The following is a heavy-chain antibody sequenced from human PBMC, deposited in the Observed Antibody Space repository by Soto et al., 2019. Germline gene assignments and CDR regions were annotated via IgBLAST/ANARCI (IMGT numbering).Heavy chain of an antibody. Sequence: SSETLSLTCAVYGGSFSGYYWSWIRQPPGKGLEWIGEINHSGSTNYNPSLKSRVTISVDTSKNQFSLKLSSVTAADTAVYYCARLVAARPVYYYYYMDVWGKGTTVTVSS. CDR3: ARLVAARPVYYYYYMDV. CDR2: INHSGST. D-gene: IGHD6-6*01. V-gene: IGHV4-34*01. J-gene: IGHJ6*03. CDR1: GGSFSGYY.